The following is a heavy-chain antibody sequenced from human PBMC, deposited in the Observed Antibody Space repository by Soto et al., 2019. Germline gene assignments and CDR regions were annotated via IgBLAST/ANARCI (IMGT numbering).Heavy chain of an antibody. CDR1: GFSFSNSA. J-gene: IGHJ4*02. CDR2: IIVGSGQT. Sequence: GASVKVSCKTSGFSFSNSAVQWVRQARGQSLEWIGWIIVGSGQTKSAQNIQERLTITRDISTSTVYMELSSLRSEDTAVYYCARESRHCSGGSCYFLPGIDYWGQGTLVTVSS. V-gene: IGHV1-58*01. CDR3: ARESRHCSGGSCYFLPGIDY. D-gene: IGHD2-15*01.